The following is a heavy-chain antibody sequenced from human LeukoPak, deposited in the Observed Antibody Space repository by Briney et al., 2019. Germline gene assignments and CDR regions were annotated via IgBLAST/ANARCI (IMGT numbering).Heavy chain of an antibody. D-gene: IGHD3-10*01. J-gene: IGHJ4*02. CDR1: GFTFTTYE. CDR3: ARDIYGDEDFDY. Sequence: GSLRLSCATSGFTFTTYEMNWDRQAPGKGLEWVSYITSSGDIKTYADPVKGRFTMSRDDAKNSVYLQMNSLRPEDTAVYYCARDIYGDEDFDYWGQGTLVSVSS. CDR2: ITSSGDIK. V-gene: IGHV3-48*03.